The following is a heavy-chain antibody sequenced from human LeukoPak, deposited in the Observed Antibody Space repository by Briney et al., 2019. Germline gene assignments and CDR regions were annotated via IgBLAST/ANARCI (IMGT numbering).Heavy chain of an antibody. Sequence: GGSLRLSCAVSGFSVGSNYMAWVRQAPGKGLEWVSIVYSDDTTYYAYSVKGRFTISRHNSKNTLYLQMNSLRAEDTAVYYCARDRFSCMDVWGQGTTVTVSS. V-gene: IGHV3-53*04. CDR1: GFSVGSNY. D-gene: IGHD2-15*01. CDR3: ARDRFSCMDV. J-gene: IGHJ6*02. CDR2: VYSDDTT.